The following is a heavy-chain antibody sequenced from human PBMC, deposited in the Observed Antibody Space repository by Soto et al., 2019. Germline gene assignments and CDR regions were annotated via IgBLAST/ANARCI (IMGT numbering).Heavy chain of an antibody. CDR1: GFTFSSYA. J-gene: IGHJ5*02. V-gene: IGHV3-23*01. D-gene: IGHD3-22*01. CDR2: ISGSGGST. CDR3: ARFTWYYYDSSGPPDGNWFDP. Sequence: GGSLRLSCAASGFTFSSYAMSWVRQAPGKGLEWVSAISGSGGSTYYADSVKGRFTISRDNSKNTLYLKMNSRRDEDTAVYYCARFTWYYYDSSGPPDGNWFDPWGQGTLVTVSS.